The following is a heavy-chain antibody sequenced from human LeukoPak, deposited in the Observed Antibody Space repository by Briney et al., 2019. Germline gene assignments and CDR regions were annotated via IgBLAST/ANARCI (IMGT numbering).Heavy chain of an antibody. D-gene: IGHD6-13*01. CDR1: GYTFTSYY. CDR2: INPSGGST. CDR3: ARGVGTPSSSWYRYYFDY. V-gene: IGHV1-46*01. Sequence: GASVKVSCKASGYTFTSYYMHWVRQAPGQGLEWMGIINPSGGSTSYAQKFQGRVTMTRDTSTSTVYMELSSLRSEDTAVYYCARGVGTPSSSWYRYYFDYWGQGTLVTVSS. J-gene: IGHJ4*02.